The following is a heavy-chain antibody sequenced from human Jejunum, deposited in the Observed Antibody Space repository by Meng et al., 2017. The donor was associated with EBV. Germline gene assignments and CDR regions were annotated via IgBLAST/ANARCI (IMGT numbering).Heavy chain of an antibody. CDR3: ARGGPDFGDYVPFDY. V-gene: IGHV4-30-2*01. J-gene: IGHJ4*02. CDR1: GDSITRGAYL. D-gene: IGHD4-17*01. CDR2: IYHIGST. Sequence: RQLQEAGSGLVKPSQTLSLTCAVSGDSITRGAYLWSWIRQPPGKGLEWIGNIYHIGSTNYNPSLKSRVTISVDRSKNQFSLKLTSVTAADTAVYYCARGGPDFGDYVPFDYWGQGTLVTVSS.